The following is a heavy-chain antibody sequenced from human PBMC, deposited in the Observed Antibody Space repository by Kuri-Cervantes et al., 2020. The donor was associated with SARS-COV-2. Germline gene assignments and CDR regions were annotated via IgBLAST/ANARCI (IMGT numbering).Heavy chain of an antibody. J-gene: IGHJ5*02. V-gene: IGHV3-30*01. CDR2: ISSDGTEK. Sequence: LSLTCAASGFNSNPYPMHWIRQPPGKGLEWVAVISSDGTEKNYADAVKGRFTISRDNSKNTLYLQMNSLRTEDTAIYYCAKEGYYYDSTGSDWFDPWGQGTQVTVSS. CDR1: GFNSNPYP. CDR3: AKEGYYYDSTGSDWFDP. D-gene: IGHD3-22*01.